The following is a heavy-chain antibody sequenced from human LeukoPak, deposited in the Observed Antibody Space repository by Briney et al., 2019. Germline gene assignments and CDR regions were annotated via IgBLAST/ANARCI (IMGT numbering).Heavy chain of an antibody. J-gene: IGHJ4*02. Sequence: PGESLKISCQGSGYTFSNYWIAWVRQTPGKGLEWMGLIYPGDSDTKYNPSFQGQVTISADKSINTAYLQWTSLKASDTAIYYCTRQYSSPWFYFDYWGQGTLVTASS. CDR1: GYTFSNYW. D-gene: IGHD6-19*01. V-gene: IGHV5-51*01. CDR3: TRQYSSPWFYFDY. CDR2: IYPGDSDT.